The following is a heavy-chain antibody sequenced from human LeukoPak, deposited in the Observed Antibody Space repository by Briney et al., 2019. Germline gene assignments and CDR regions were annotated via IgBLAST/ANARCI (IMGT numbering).Heavy chain of an antibody. V-gene: IGHV3-20*04. CDR3: ARTYYYDSSGTTGAFDI. D-gene: IGHD3-22*01. Sequence: ETLSLTCTVSGGSISTSNYYWGWIRQPPGKGLEWVSGINWNGGSTGYADSVKGRFTISRDNAKNSLYLQMNSLRAEDTALYYCARTYYYDSSGTTGAFDIWGQGTMVTVSS. J-gene: IGHJ3*02. CDR1: GGSISTSNYY. CDR2: INWNGGST.